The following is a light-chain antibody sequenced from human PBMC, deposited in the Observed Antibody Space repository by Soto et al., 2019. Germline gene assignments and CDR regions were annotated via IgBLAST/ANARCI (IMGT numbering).Light chain of an antibody. Sequence: EIVLTQSPGILSLYPGERASLSCVASQSISSSFLAWYLQKPGQAPRLLIYGAFSRATGIPDRFSGTGSETDFTLTISRLEPEDFAVYYCQQYDNSPITFGQGTRLEI. CDR2: GAF. CDR3: QQYDNSPIT. J-gene: IGKJ5*01. V-gene: IGKV3-20*01. CDR1: QSISSSF.